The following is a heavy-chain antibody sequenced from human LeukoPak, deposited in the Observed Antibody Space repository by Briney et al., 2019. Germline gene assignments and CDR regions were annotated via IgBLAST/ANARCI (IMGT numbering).Heavy chain of an antibody. D-gene: IGHD2-2*01. CDR3: ARRTIYCSSTSCHFDY. Sequence: GESLKISCKGSGYSFTSYWIGWVRQMPGKGLEWMGIIYPGDSDTRYSPSFQGQVTISADKSISTAYLQWSSLKASDTAMYYCARRTIYCSSTSCHFDYWGQGTLVTVSS. J-gene: IGHJ4*02. V-gene: IGHV5-51*01. CDR1: GYSFTSYW. CDR2: IYPGDSDT.